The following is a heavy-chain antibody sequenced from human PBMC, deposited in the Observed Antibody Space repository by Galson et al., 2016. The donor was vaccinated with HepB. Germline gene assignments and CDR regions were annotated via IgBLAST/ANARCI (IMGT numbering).Heavy chain of an antibody. CDR3: ARETGDIAVNMKY. CDR2: MNSKNGDT. CDR1: GYTFSNYD. J-gene: IGHJ4*02. Sequence: SVKVSCKASGYTFSNYDMNWVRQATGQGLEWMGWMNSKNGDTGYAQKFQGRITMTMDTSISTAYLELSSLGSDDTAVYYCARETGDIAVNMKYWGQGTLVTVSS. D-gene: IGHD6-19*01. V-gene: IGHV1-8*01.